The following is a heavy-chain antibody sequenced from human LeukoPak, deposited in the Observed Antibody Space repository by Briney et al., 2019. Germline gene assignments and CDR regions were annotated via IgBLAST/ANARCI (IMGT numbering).Heavy chain of an antibody. CDR2: ISSSSSYI. J-gene: IGHJ4*02. D-gene: IGHD6-13*01. CDR1: GFTFSSYS. Sequence: PGGSLRLSCAASGFTFSSYSMNWVRQAPGKGLEWVSSISSSSSYIYYADSVKGRFTISRDNAKDSLYLQMNSLRAEETAVYYCARDQAAGSYFDYWGQGTLVNVSS. V-gene: IGHV3-21*01. CDR3: ARDQAAGSYFDY.